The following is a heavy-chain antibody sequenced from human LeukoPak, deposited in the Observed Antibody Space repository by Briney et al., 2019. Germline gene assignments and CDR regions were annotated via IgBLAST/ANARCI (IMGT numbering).Heavy chain of an antibody. V-gene: IGHV3-23*01. CDR3: ARDSAYCGGDCYLLDI. CDR2: ISGSGGST. Sequence: GGSLRLSCAASGFTFSSYAMSWVRQAPGKGLEWVSAISGSGGSTYYADSVKGRFTISRDNSKNTLYLQMNSLRAEDTAVYYCARDSAYCGGDCYLLDIWGQGTMVTVSS. CDR1: GFTFSSYA. D-gene: IGHD2-21*02. J-gene: IGHJ3*02.